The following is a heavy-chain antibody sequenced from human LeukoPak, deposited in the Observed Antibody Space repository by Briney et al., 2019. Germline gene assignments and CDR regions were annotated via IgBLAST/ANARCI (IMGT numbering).Heavy chain of an antibody. CDR1: GGSISSSSYY. V-gene: IGHV4-39*01. J-gene: IGHJ5*02. Sequence: SETLSLTCTVSGGSISSSSYYWGWIRQPPGKGLEWIGSIYYSGSPYYNPSLKSRVTISVDTSKNQFSLKLSSVTAADTAVYYCARTGEGRVVAQFDPWGQGTLVTVSS. CDR3: ARTGEGRVVAQFDP. CDR2: IYYSGSP. D-gene: IGHD2-15*01.